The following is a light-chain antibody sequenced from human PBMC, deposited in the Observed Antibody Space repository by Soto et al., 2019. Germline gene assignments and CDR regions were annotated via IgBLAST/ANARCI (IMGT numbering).Light chain of an antibody. CDR2: EAS. V-gene: IGLV2-23*01. CDR3: CSYATISTYL. CDR1: SSDIGSYNL. J-gene: IGLJ1*01. Sequence: QSALTQPASVSGSPGQSITISCTGTSSDIGSYNLVSWYQQHPGKAPKLIIYEASKRPSGVSTRFSGSKSGFTASLTISGLQADDEADYYCCSYATISTYLFGTGTKVPS.